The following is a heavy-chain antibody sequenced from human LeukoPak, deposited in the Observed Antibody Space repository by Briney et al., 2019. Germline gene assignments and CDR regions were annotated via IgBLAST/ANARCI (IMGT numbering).Heavy chain of an antibody. V-gene: IGHV3-21*01. D-gene: IGHD6-19*01. CDR3: ARVAVAGIRYYYMDV. J-gene: IGHJ6*03. Sequence: PGGSLRLSCAVSGFTFSNYSMNWVRQAPGKGLEWVSSISSGSTYMYYADSVKGRFTISRDNAKNSLYLQMNSLRAEDTAVYYCARVAVAGIRYYYMDVWGKGTTVTVSS. CDR1: GFTFSNYS. CDR2: ISSGSTYM.